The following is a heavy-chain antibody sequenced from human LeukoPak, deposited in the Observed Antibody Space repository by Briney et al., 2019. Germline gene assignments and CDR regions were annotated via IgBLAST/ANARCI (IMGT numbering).Heavy chain of an antibody. J-gene: IGHJ4*02. Sequence: GGSLRLSCAASGFTFSSYAMSWVRQTPGKGLEWVSAISGSGGSTYYADSVKGRFTISRDNSKNTLYLQMNSLRAENTAVYYCAALVVVAARDYWGQGTLVTVSS. D-gene: IGHD2-15*01. CDR3: AALVVVAARDY. V-gene: IGHV3-23*01. CDR1: GFTFSSYA. CDR2: ISGSGGST.